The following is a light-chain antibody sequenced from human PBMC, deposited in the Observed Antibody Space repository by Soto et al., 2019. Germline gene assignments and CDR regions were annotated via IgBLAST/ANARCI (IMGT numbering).Light chain of an antibody. CDR2: SDN. Sequence: QSVLTQPPSASGTPGQRVTISCSGSTSNIGSNNVNWYQQLPGTAPKLLIYSDNQRPSGVPDRFSGSKSGTSASLAISGLQSEDEADYYCAACDDSLDGPMLFGGGTKLTVL. CDR1: TSNIGSNN. J-gene: IGLJ3*02. V-gene: IGLV1-44*01. CDR3: AACDDSLDGPML.